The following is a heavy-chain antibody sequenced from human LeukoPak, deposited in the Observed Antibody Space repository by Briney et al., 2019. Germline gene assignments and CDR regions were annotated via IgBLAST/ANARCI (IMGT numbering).Heavy chain of an antibody. CDR2: TNSATGNT. J-gene: IGHJ4*02. CDR3: ARSPGGNARTWLDY. CDR1: GYTFTNYA. V-gene: IGHV1-3*02. Sequence: ASVKVSCKASGYTFTNYALHWVRQAPGQSLEWMGWTNSATGNTRFSQDFQGRLTITIDTSASTGYVELSSLRSEDTAVYYCARSPGGNARTWLDYWGQGTLVTLSS. D-gene: IGHD4-23*01.